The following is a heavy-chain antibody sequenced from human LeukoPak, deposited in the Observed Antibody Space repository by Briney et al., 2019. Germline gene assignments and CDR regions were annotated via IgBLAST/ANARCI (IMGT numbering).Heavy chain of an antibody. V-gene: IGHV1-46*01. D-gene: IGHD5-18*01. CDR2: INPSGGST. J-gene: IGHJ3*02. Sequence: ASVKVSCKASGYTFTGYYMHWVRQAPGQGLEWMGIINPSGGSTNYAQKFQGRVTMTRDMSTSTVYMELSSLRSEDTAVYYCARDPRVDTAMVRAFDIWGQGTMVTVSS. CDR1: GYTFTGYY. CDR3: ARDPRVDTAMVRAFDI.